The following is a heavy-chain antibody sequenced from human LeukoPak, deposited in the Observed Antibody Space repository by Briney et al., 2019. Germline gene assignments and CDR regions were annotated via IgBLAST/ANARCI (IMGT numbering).Heavy chain of an antibody. CDR3: ARHAAYYDILTGYYSRYNWFDP. V-gene: IGHV4-39*01. CDR1: GGSISSSSYY. D-gene: IGHD3-9*01. Sequence: SETLSLTCTVSGGSISSSSYYWGWIRQPPGRGLEWIGSIYYSGSTYYNPPLKSRVTISVDTSKNQFSLKLSSVTAADTAVYYCARHAAYYDILTGYYSRYNWFDPWGQGTLVTVSS. CDR2: IYYSGST. J-gene: IGHJ5*02.